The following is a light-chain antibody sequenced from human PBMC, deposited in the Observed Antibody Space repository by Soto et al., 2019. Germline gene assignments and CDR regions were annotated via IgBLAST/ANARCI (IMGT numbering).Light chain of an antibody. CDR3: SSKRSSDTLYV. CDR2: EVT. Sequence: QSVLTQPASLSGSPGQSITISCAGTSSDIDGSKYVSWYQQHPGKAPKLIIYEVTYRPSGVSARFSGSKSGNTASLTVSGLQAEDEADYYCSSKRSSDTLYVFGTGTKGTVL. J-gene: IGLJ1*01. V-gene: IGLV2-14*01. CDR1: SSDIDGSKY.